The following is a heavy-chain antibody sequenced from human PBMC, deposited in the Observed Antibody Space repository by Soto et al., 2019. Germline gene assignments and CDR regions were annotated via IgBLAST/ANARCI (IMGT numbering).Heavy chain of an antibody. D-gene: IGHD6-13*01. CDR1: GYTFTSYA. V-gene: IGHV1-3*01. CDR3: ARGLGARDWGIAAAGTGLFAFDI. J-gene: IGHJ3*02. CDR2: INAGNGNT. Sequence: QVQLVQSGAEVKKPGASVKVSCKASGYTFTSYAMHWVRQAPGQRLEWMGWINAGNGNTKYSQKFQGRVTITRDTSASTAYMELSSLRSEDTAVYYCARGLGARDWGIAAAGTGLFAFDIWGQGTMVTVSS.